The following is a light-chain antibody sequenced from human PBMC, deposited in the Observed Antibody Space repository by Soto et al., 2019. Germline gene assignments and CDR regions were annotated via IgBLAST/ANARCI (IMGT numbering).Light chain of an antibody. J-gene: IGLJ2*01. CDR1: SSDVGSYNL. CDR2: EVS. V-gene: IGLV2-23*02. CDR3: CSYAGSSTFVV. Sequence: QSVLTQPASVSGSPGQSITISCTGTSSDVGSYNLVSWYQQHPGKAPKLMIYEVSKRPSGVSNRFSGSKSGNTASLTISGLQAADEADYYCCSYAGSSTFVVFGGGTK.